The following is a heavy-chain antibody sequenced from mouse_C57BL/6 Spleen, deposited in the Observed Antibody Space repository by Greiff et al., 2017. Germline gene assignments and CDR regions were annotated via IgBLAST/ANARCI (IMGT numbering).Heavy chain of an antibody. J-gene: IGHJ1*03. Sequence: VQLQQSGPELVKPGASVKISCKASGYAFSSSWMNWVKQRPGKGLEWIGRIDPGDGDTNYNGKFKGKSTLTVDKSSSTAYMQLSSLTSEDSAVYYCARLWEDWYFDVWGTGTTVTVSS. V-gene: IGHV1-82*01. CDR3: ARLWEDWYFDV. CDR1: GYAFSSSW. CDR2: IDPGDGDT. D-gene: IGHD4-1*01.